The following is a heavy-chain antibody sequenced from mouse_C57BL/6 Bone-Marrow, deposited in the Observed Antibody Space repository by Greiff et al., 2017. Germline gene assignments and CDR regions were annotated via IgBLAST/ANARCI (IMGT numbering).Heavy chain of an antibody. CDR2: ISSGSSTI. CDR1: GFTFSDYG. Sequence: EVKLVESGGGLVKPGGSLKLSCAASGFTFSDYGMHWVRQAPEKGLEWVAYISSGSSTIYYADKVKGRFTISRDNATNTLFLQMTSLRSEDTAMYYCARHPYYGSSYGYFDYWGQGTTLTVSS. CDR3: ARHPYYGSSYGYFDY. V-gene: IGHV5-17*01. D-gene: IGHD1-1*01. J-gene: IGHJ2*01.